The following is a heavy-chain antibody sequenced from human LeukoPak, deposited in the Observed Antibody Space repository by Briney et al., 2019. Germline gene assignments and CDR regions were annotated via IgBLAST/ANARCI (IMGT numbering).Heavy chain of an antibody. CDR1: GGSISSYY. V-gene: IGHV4-59*08. Sequence: SETLSLTCTVSGGSISSYYWSWIRHPPGKGLEWIGYIYYSGSTNYNPSLKSRVTISVDTSKNQFSLKLSSVTAADTAVYYCARHLPRYHYYYMDVWGKGTTVTVSS. CDR2: IYYSGST. CDR3: ARHLPRYHYYYMDV. J-gene: IGHJ6*03.